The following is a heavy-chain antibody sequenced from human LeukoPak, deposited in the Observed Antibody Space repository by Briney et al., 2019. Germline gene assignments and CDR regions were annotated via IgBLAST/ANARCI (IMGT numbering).Heavy chain of an antibody. D-gene: IGHD2-21*02. CDR2: IYHSGST. CDR1: GYSISSGYY. J-gene: IGHJ3*02. Sequence: PSETLSLTCTVSGYSISSGYYWGWIRQPPGKGLEWIGSIYHSGSTYYNPSLKSRVTISVDTSKNQFSLRLSSVTAADTAVYFCARHLSVVTAITAFDIWGQGTVVTVSS. CDR3: ARHLSVVTAITAFDI. V-gene: IGHV4-38-2*02.